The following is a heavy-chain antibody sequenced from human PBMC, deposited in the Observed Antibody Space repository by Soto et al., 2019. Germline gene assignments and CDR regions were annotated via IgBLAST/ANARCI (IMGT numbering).Heavy chain of an antibody. J-gene: IGHJ4*02. CDR1: GGSISSYY. Sequence: PSETLSLTCTVSGGSISSYYWSWIRQPPGKGLEWIGYVHYSGSTSYNPSLKSRVTISADTSKNQLSLKLSSVTTADTAVYFCARASYCGANCYYYFDYWGQGIMVTVYS. D-gene: IGHD2-21*01. CDR3: ARASYCGANCYYYFDY. CDR2: VHYSGST. V-gene: IGHV4-59*01.